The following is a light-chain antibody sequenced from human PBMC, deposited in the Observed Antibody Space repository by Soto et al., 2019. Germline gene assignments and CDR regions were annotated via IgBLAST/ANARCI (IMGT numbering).Light chain of an antibody. V-gene: IGLV1-47*01. CDR1: TSNIGNNF. Sequence: QSILTQAPSASETPGQRVTISCSGSTSNIGNNFVYWYQQLPGAAPRLVMYRNDKRPTGVPDRFSGSKSGTSASLAISGLRSEDEADYHCATWDDTLSGPVFGGGTKLTVL. CDR3: ATWDDTLSGPV. CDR2: RND. J-gene: IGLJ2*01.